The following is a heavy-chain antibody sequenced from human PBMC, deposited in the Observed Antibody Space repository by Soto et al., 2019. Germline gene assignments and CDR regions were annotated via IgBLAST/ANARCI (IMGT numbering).Heavy chain of an antibody. CDR3: AQGIAAVGFDY. CDR2: INSDGSST. CDR1: GFTFSSYW. Sequence: EVQLVESGGALGQPGGSQRLSCAASGFTFSSYWMHWVRQAPGKGLEWVSRINSDGSSTSYADSVKGRFTISRDNAKNTLYVQMNRLRADDTAVYYCAQGIAAVGFDYCGQGTLVNVS. D-gene: IGHD6-13*01. V-gene: IGHV3-74*01. J-gene: IGHJ4*02.